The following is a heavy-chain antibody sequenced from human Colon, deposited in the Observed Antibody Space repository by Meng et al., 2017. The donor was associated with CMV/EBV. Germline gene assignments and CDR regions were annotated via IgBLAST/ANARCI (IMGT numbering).Heavy chain of an antibody. J-gene: IGHJ3*02. D-gene: IGHD3-3*01. V-gene: IGHV3-23*01. CDR3: AKDCRPPIIRGNAFDI. Sequence: GGSLRLSCAASGFSFSSSAMSWVRQAPGKGLEWVSTISVTGEGTFYADSVKGRFTISRDNSKNTLFLQMNSLRDEDMAVYYCAKDCRPPIIRGNAFDIWGQGTLVTVSS. CDR2: ISVTGEGT. CDR1: GFSFSSSA.